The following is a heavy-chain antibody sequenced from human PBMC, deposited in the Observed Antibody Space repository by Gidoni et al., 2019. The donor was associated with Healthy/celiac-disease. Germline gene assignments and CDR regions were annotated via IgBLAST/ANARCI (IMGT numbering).Heavy chain of an antibody. V-gene: IGHV3-53*01. CDR1: GFTVSSNY. D-gene: IGHD2-2*01. Sequence: EVQLVESGGGLIQPGGSLRLSCAASGFTVSSNYMSWVRQAPGKGLEWVSVIYSGGSTYYADSVKGRFTISRDNSKNTLYLQMNSLRAEDTAVYYCARSRRYCSSTSCYPGAFDIWGQGTMVTVSS. CDR3: ARSRRYCSSTSCYPGAFDI. CDR2: IYSGGST. J-gene: IGHJ3*02.